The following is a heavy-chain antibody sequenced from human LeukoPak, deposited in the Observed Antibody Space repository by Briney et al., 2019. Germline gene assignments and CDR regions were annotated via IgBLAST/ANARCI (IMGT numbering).Heavy chain of an antibody. CDR2: INPSGGST. Sequence: GASVKVSCKASGYTFTSYYMHWVRQAPGQGLEWMGIINPSGGSTSYAQKFQGRVTMTRDTSTSTVYMELSSLRSEDTAVYYCARALRYCSSTSCYSSPRFPGAFDIWGQGTMVTVSS. CDR3: ARALRYCSSTSCYSSPRFPGAFDI. J-gene: IGHJ3*02. CDR1: GYTFTSYY. V-gene: IGHV1-46*01. D-gene: IGHD2-2*02.